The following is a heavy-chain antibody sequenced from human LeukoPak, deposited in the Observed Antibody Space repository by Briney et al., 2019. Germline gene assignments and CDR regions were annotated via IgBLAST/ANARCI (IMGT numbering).Heavy chain of an antibody. CDR3: AKRSSGWYKRAFDI. J-gene: IGHJ3*02. Sequence: SETLSLTCTVSGGSMSSYYGSWIRHPPGEGLVWIGYIYYSWSTNYRPSLKSRVPISVATSKNQFSLKLRSVTAAAPAVYYCAKRSSGWYKRAFDIWGQGTMVTVSS. D-gene: IGHD6-19*01. V-gene: IGHV4-59*01. CDR2: IYYSWST. CDR1: GGSMSSYY.